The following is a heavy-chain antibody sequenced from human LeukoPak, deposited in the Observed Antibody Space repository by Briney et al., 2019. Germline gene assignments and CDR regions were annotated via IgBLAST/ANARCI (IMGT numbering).Heavy chain of an antibody. D-gene: IGHD2-8*01. Sequence: GATVKISCKASGYTFIHYHMHWVRQAPGKAPESMGRVDPEDGKTIYAERFRDRVTITADTSTDTVYLEVTSLRSDDTAVYFCATVAMLSTSFYFDHWGQGTLVTVSS. CDR3: ATVAMLSTSFYFDH. J-gene: IGHJ4*02. V-gene: IGHV1-69-2*01. CDR1: GYTFIHYH. CDR2: VDPEDGKT.